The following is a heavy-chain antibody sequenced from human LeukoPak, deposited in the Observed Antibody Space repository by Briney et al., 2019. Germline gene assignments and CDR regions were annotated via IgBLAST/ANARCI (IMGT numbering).Heavy chain of an antibody. Sequence: PSETLSLTCTVSGGSITGYYWSWIRQAPGKGLEWIGYIYYTGSTNYNPSLKSRVTISVDTSKNQFSLKLSSVTAADTAVYYCARQQLSQLYYFDNWGQGTLVTVSS. V-gene: IGHV4-59*01. D-gene: IGHD6-13*01. CDR3: ARQQLSQLYYFDN. CDR1: GGSITGYY. J-gene: IGHJ4*02. CDR2: IYYTGST.